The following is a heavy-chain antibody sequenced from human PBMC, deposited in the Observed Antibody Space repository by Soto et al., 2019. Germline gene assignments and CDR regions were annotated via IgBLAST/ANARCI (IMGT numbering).Heavy chain of an antibody. D-gene: IGHD3-22*01. Sequence: QITLKQSGPTLVKPTQTLTLTCTVCGFPLSTRGITLGWIHQPPGEAPEWLAHGEQYGPSLQSRLTFTKKTYNNLVVITMTDMHPVETATYYSTQRDDNSRGPIYWDQGILVTVSS. CDR3: TQRDDNSRGPIY. V-gene: IGHV2-5*05. J-gene: IGHJ4*02. CDR1: GFPLSTRGIT. CDR2: GE.